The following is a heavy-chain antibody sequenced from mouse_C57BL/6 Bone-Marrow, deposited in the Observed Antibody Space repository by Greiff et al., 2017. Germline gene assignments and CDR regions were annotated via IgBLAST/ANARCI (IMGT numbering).Heavy chain of an antibody. Sequence: EVQVVESGTVLARPGASVKMSCKTSGYTFTSYWMHWVKQRPGQGLEWIGAIYPGNSDTSYNQKFKGKAKLTAVTSASTAYMELSSLTNEDSAVYYCIPIYYGNYSWFAYWGQGTLVTVSA. V-gene: IGHV1-5*01. CDR2: IYPGNSDT. CDR3: IPIYYGNYSWFAY. CDR1: GYTFTSYW. D-gene: IGHD2-1*01. J-gene: IGHJ3*01.